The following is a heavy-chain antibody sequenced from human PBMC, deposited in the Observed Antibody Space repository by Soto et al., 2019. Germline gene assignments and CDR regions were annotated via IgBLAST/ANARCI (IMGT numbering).Heavy chain of an antibody. Sequence: GALRLSCAASGFTFSSYAMSWVRQAPGKGLEWVSAISGSGGSTYYADSVKGRFTISRDNSKNTLYLQMNSLRAEDTAVYYCAKVRAGSGSYGTLYYYYGMDVWGQATTVTVSS. CDR1: GFTFSSYA. CDR3: AKVRAGSGSYGTLYYYYGMDV. CDR2: ISGSGGST. V-gene: IGHV3-23*01. J-gene: IGHJ6*02. D-gene: IGHD1-26*01.